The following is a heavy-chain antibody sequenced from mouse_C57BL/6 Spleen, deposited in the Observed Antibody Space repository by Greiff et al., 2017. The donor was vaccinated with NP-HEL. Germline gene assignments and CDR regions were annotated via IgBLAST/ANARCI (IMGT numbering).Heavy chain of an antibody. Sequence: QVQLQQSGAELARPGASVKMSCKASGYTFTSYTMHWVKQRPGQGLEWIGYINPSSGYTKYKQKFKDKATLTADKSSSTAYMQLSSLTSEDSAVYYCARALLRSFDYWGQGTTLTVSS. CDR3: ARALLRSFDY. CDR2: INPSSGYT. CDR1: GYTFTSYT. J-gene: IGHJ2*01. D-gene: IGHD1-1*01. V-gene: IGHV1-4*01.